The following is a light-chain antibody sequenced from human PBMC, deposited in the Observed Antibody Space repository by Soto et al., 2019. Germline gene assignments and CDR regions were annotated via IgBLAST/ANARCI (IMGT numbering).Light chain of an antibody. J-gene: IGLJ1*01. CDR3: AAWDGSLNAYV. CDR2: TDN. Sequence: QSVLTQPPSASGTPGQRVTISCYGSSSNIGSNAVNWYQQFPGTAPKLLIYTDNQRPSGVPDRFSGSKSGTSASLAISGLQSEDEADYFCAAWDGSLNAYVFGTGTKVTVL. V-gene: IGLV1-44*01. CDR1: SSNIGSNA.